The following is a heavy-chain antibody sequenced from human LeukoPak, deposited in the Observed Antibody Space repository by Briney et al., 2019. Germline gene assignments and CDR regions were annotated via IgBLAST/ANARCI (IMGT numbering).Heavy chain of an antibody. Sequence: GGSLRLSCSASGFTLSNYAMYWVRQPPGKGLKCVSGISRIGGDTYCADSVKGRFTISRDNSKNTLYLQMSSLRPEDTAMYYCVKAPLPGAVPIEIWGQGTMVTVSS. CDR3: VKAPLPGAVPIEI. J-gene: IGHJ3*02. CDR2: ISRIGGDT. D-gene: IGHD3-16*01. CDR1: GFTLSNYA. V-gene: IGHV3-64D*06.